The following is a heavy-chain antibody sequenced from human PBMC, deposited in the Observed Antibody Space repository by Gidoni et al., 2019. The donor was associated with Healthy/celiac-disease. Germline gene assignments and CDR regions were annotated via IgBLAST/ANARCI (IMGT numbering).Heavy chain of an antibody. CDR2: ISGSGGST. J-gene: IGHJ1*01. Sequence: EVQLLESGGGLVQPGGSLRLSCAASGFTFSSYAMSWVRQAPGKGLEWVSAISGSGGSTYYADSVKGRFTISRDNSKNTLYLQMNSLRAEDTAVYYCAKDDVVVAATVPSEYFQHWGQGTLVTVSS. CDR3: AKDDVVVAATVPSEYFQH. CDR1: GFTFSSYA. D-gene: IGHD2-15*01. V-gene: IGHV3-23*01.